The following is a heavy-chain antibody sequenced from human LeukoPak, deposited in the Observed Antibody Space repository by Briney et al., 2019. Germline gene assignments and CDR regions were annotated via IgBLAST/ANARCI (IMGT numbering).Heavy chain of an antibody. CDR2: INHSGST. D-gene: IGHD6-25*01. CDR3: AGGTPPASGSPPPGSGYGMDV. Sequence: SETPSLTCAVYGGSFSGYYWSWIRQPPGKGLEWIGEINHSGSTNYNPSLKSRVTISVDTSKNQFSLKLSSVTAADTAVYYWAGGTPPASGSPPPGSGYGMDVWGQGTTVTVSS. V-gene: IGHV4-34*01. CDR1: GGSFSGYY. J-gene: IGHJ6*02.